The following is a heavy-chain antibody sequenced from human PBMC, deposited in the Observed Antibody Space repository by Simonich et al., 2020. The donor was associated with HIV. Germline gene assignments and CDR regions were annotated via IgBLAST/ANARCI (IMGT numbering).Heavy chain of an antibody. Sequence: EVQLVESGGGLVQPGRSLRLSCAASGFTFVDYAMHWVRQAPGKCVEWVVGISWNSGSIGYADSVKGRFTISRDNAKNSLYLQMNSLRAEDTALYYCAKDKGAYYGSGSPVYWGQGTLVTVSS. CDR2: ISWNSGSI. CDR1: GFTFVDYA. CDR3: AKDKGAYYGSGSPVY. J-gene: IGHJ4*02. V-gene: IGHV3-9*01. D-gene: IGHD3-10*01.